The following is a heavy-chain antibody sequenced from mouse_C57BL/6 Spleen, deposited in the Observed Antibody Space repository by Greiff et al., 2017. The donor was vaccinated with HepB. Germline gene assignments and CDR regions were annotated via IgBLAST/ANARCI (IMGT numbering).Heavy chain of an antibody. CDR2: IYPGDGDT. CDR3: AIIYYDYDDAY. Sequence: QVQLKQSGPELVKPGASVKISCKASGYAFSSSWMNWVKQRPGKGLEWIGRIYPGDGDTNYNGKFKGKATLTADKSSSTAYMQLSSLTSDDSAVYFCAIIYYDYDDAYWGQGTLVTVSA. D-gene: IGHD2-4*01. CDR1: GYAFSSSW. J-gene: IGHJ3*01. V-gene: IGHV1-82*01.